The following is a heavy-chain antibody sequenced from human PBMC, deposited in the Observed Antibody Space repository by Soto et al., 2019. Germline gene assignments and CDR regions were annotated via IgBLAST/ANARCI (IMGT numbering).Heavy chain of an antibody. CDR2: IYYSGST. CDR3: ARSRIAARPGNWFDP. J-gene: IGHJ5*02. Sequence: SETLSLTCTVSGGSISSGGYYWSWIRQHPGKGLEWIGYIYYSGSTYYNPSLKSRVTISVDTSKNQFSLKLSSVTAADTAVYYCARSRIAARPGNWFDPWGQGTLVTVSS. V-gene: IGHV4-31*03. CDR1: GGSISSGGYY. D-gene: IGHD6-6*01.